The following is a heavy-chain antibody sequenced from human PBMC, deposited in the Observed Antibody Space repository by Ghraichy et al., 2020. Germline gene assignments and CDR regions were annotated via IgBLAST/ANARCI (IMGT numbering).Heavy chain of an antibody. CDR1: GFTFSSYG. Sequence: GGSLRLSCAASGFTFSSYGMHWVRQAPGKGLEWVAVIWYDGSNKYYADSVKGRFTISRDNSKNTLYLQMNSLRAEDTAVYYCARQGDCSSTSCFNDYYYYGMDVWGQGTTVTVSS. CDR2: IWYDGSNK. J-gene: IGHJ6*02. D-gene: IGHD2-2*01. V-gene: IGHV3-33*01. CDR3: ARQGDCSSTSCFNDYYYYGMDV.